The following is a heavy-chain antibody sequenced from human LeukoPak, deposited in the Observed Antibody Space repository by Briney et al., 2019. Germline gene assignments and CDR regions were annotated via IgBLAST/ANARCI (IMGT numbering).Heavy chain of an antibody. CDR1: GGSFSGYY. J-gene: IGHJ4*02. D-gene: IGHD5-12*01. V-gene: IGHV4-34*01. CDR3: ARADSSVATIVY. Sequence: SETLSLTCAVYGGSFSGYYWSWIRQPPGKGLEWIGEINHSGSTNYNPSLKSRVTISVDTSKNQFSLKLSSVTAADTAVYYCARADSSVATIVYWGQGTLVTVSS. CDR2: INHSGST.